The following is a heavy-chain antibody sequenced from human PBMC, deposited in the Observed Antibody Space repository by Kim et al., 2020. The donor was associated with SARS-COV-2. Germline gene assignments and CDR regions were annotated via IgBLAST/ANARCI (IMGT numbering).Heavy chain of an antibody. Sequence: AQKFQGRVTITADKSTSTAYMELSSLRSEDTAVYYCARVAAGYSSGWYDYWGQGTLVTVSS. D-gene: IGHD6-19*01. J-gene: IGHJ4*02. V-gene: IGHV1-69*04. CDR3: ARVAAGYSSGWYDY.